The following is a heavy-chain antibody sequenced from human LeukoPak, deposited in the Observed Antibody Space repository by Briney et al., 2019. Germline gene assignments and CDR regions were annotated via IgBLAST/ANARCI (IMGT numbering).Heavy chain of an antibody. V-gene: IGHV4-30-4*01. CDR1: GGSISSGDYY. D-gene: IGHD3-10*01. CDR3: ARAPVLYGSGSYYKGCDAFDI. Sequence: SQTLSLTCTVSGGSISSGDYYWSWIRQPPGKGLEWIGYIYYSGSTYYNPSLKSRGTISVDTSKNQFSLKLSSVTAADTAVYYCARAPVLYGSGSYYKGCDAFDIWGQGTMVTVSS. CDR2: IYYSGST. J-gene: IGHJ3*02.